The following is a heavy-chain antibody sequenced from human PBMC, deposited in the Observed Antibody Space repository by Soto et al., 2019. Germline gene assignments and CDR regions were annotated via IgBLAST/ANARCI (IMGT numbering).Heavy chain of an antibody. D-gene: IGHD3-3*01. CDR3: AAARPEYYDFWSGSDYGMDV. J-gene: IGHJ6*02. CDR1: GFTFTSSA. V-gene: IGHV1-58*01. CDR2: IVVGSGNT. Sequence: SVKVSCKASGFTFTSSAVQWVRQARGQRLEWIGWIVVGSGNTNYAQKFQGRVTITRDMSTSTAYMELSSLRSEDTAVYYCAAARPEYYDFWSGSDYGMDVWGQGTMVTVSS.